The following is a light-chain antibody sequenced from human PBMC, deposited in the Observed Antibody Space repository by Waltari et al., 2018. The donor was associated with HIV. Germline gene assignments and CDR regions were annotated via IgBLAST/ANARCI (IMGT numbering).Light chain of an antibody. Sequence: SSELTQDTAVYVALGQTVRITCQGDSLRSYYASWYQQKPGQAHVLVIYGKNNRPSRIPDRFSVSSPVNTASLTIAGSQTEDEADYSFNSRDSSGNRYVFVTVTKVTVL. CDR3: NSRDSSGNRYV. CDR1: SLRSYY. J-gene: IGLJ1*01. V-gene: IGLV3-19*01. CDR2: GKN.